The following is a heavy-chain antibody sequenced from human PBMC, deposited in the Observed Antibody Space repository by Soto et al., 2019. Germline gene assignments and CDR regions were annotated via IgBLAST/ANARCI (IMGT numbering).Heavy chain of an antibody. V-gene: IGHV1-2*02. CDR3: ARGSYYDSSGDESYYYYYGMDV. D-gene: IGHD3-22*01. CDR1: GGTFSSHA. CDR2: INPNSGGT. J-gene: IGHJ6*02. Sequence: GTSVQVPCKASGGTFSSHALIWVRQAHGQGLEWMGWINPNSGGTNYAQKFQGRVTMTRETSISTAYMELSRLRSDDTAVYYCARGSYYDSSGDESYYYYYGMDVWGQGTTVTVSS.